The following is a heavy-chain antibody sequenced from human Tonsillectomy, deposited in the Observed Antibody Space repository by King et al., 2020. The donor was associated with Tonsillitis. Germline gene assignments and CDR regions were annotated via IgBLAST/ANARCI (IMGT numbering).Heavy chain of an antibody. D-gene: IGHD5-18*01. V-gene: IGHV3-7*01. CDR1: GFTLGSYW. CDR2: IKQDGSEI. CDR3: ARDSEYNGYSYWYFDL. Sequence: VQLVESGGGLVQPGGSLRLSCAASGFTLGSYWMSWVRQAPGKGLEWVANIKQDGSEIFYVDSVEGRFTISRDNAKNSLFLQMNSLRAEDTAVYYCARDSEYNGYSYWYFDLWVRGTLVTVSS. J-gene: IGHJ2*01.